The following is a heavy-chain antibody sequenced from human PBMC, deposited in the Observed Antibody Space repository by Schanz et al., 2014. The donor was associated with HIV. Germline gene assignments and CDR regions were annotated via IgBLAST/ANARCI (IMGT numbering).Heavy chain of an antibody. CDR2: ISESGGRT. CDR3: GTYNYGSGHDY. D-gene: IGHD3-10*01. CDR1: GFAFNNYA. Sequence: EVQLLESGGGFVQPGGSLRLSCAASGFAFNNYAMTWVRQAPGKGLEWVSSISESGGRTYYADSVNGRFTISRDNSKNTLSLQMTALRTEDTAIYHCGTYNYGSGHDYWGQGTLVTVSS. V-gene: IGHV3-23*01. J-gene: IGHJ4*02.